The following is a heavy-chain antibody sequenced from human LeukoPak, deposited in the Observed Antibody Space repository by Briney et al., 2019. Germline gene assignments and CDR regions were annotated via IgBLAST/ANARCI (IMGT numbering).Heavy chain of an antibody. V-gene: IGHV3-48*01. CDR1: GFTFSSYS. D-gene: IGHD3-3*01. CDR2: ISSSSSTI. CDR3: ERGVAGYDFWSGSEY. J-gene: IGHJ4*02. Sequence: GGSLRLSCAASGFTFSSYSMNWVRQAPAQGLEWVSYISSSSSTIYYADSVNGRFTISRDNAKNSLYLQMNSLRAEDTAVYYCERGVAGYDFWSGSEYWGQGTLVTVSS.